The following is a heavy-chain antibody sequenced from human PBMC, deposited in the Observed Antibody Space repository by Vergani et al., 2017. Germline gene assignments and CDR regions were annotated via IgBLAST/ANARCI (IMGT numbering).Heavy chain of an antibody. D-gene: IGHD1-7*01. Sequence: QVQLQQWGAGLLKPSETLSLTCAVYGGSFSGYYWSWIRQPPGKGLEWIGEINHSGSTNYNPSLKSRVTISVDTSKNQFSLKLSSVTAADTAVYYCARVYNWNLSILWGGQGTLVTVSS. CDR1: GGSFSGYY. CDR2: INHSGST. CDR3: ARVYNWNLSILW. J-gene: IGHJ4*02. V-gene: IGHV4-34*01.